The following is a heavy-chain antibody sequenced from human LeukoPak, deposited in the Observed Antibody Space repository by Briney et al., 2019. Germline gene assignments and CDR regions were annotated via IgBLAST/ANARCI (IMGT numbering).Heavy chain of an antibody. Sequence: GASVKVSCKSSGYTFTNFFIHWVRRAPGQGLEWMGLINPGDGSTNYAQKFQGRITMTRDTSTSAVYMELSSLRSEDTAVYYCAREDYGSDTSCFDYCGQGTLVTVSS. V-gene: IGHV1-46*01. J-gene: IGHJ4*02. CDR1: GYTFTNFF. CDR3: AREDYGSDTSCFDY. CDR2: INPGDGST. D-gene: IGHD4-17*01.